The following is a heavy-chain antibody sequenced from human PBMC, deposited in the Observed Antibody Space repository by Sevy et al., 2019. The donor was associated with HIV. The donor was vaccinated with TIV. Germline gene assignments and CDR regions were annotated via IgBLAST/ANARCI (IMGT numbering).Heavy chain of an antibody. CDR3: ARGGQLEPFDY. D-gene: IGHD1-1*01. V-gene: IGHV3-33*01. J-gene: IGHJ4*02. CDR2: IWYDGSNK. Sequence: GGSLRLSCAASGFTFSSYGMHWVRQAPGKGLEWVAVIWYDGSNKYYADSVKGRFTISADNSKNTLYLQMNSLRAEDTAVYYCARGGQLEPFDYWGQGTLVTVSS. CDR1: GFTFSSYG.